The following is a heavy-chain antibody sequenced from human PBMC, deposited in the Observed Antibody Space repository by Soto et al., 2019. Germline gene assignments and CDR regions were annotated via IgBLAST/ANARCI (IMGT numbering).Heavy chain of an antibody. CDR2: IYHSGST. Sequence: SETLSLTCAVSGGSISSGGYSWSWIRQPPGKGLEWIGYIYHSGSTYYNPSLKSRVTISVDRSKNQFSLKLSSVTAADTAVYYCARNGGKDYYYYGMDVWGQGTTVT. CDR3: ARNGGKDYYYYGMDV. D-gene: IGHD2-15*01. V-gene: IGHV4-30-2*02. CDR1: GGSISSGGYS. J-gene: IGHJ6*02.